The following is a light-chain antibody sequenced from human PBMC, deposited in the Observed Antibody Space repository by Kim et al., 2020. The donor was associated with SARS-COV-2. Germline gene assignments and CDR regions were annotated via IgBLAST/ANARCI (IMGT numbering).Light chain of an antibody. CDR3: QVWDSSSDLYV. CDR2: YDS. V-gene: IGLV3-21*04. Sequence: SYELTQPPSVSVAPGKAARITCGGNNIGSKSVHWYQQKPGQAPVLVIYYDSDRPSGIPERFSGSNSGNTATLTISRVEAGDEADYYCQVWDSSSDLYVFETGTKVTVL. J-gene: IGLJ1*01. CDR1: NIGSKS.